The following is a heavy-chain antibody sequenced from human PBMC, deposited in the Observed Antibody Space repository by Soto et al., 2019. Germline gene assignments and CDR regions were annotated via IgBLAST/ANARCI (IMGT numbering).Heavy chain of an antibody. D-gene: IGHD3-10*01. CDR3: ARARRPITMVRGDDYYYYGMDV. Sequence: GGSLRLSCAASGFTFSSDSMNWVRKAPGKGLEWVSYISSSSSTIYYADSVKGRFTISRDNAKNSLYLQMNSLRDEDTAVYYCARARRPITMVRGDDYYYYGMDVWGQGTTVTVSS. J-gene: IGHJ6*02. CDR1: GFTFSSDS. CDR2: ISSSSSTI. V-gene: IGHV3-48*02.